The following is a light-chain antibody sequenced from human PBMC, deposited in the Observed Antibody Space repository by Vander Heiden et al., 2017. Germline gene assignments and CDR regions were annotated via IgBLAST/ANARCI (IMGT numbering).Light chain of an antibody. CDR2: EVT. CDR1: SSDVGSFNL. CDR3: CSQAGTTTYVV. Sequence: QSALTQPASVSGSPGQSITISCTGTSSDVGSFNLVSWYQQHPGKVPKLMIYEVTKRPSGVSYRFSGSKSGNTASLTISGLQAEDEADYYCCSQAGTTTYVVFGGGTKLTVL. V-gene: IGLV2-23*02. J-gene: IGLJ2*01.